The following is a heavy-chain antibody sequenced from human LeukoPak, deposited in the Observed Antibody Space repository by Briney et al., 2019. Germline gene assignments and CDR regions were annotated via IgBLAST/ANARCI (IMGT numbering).Heavy chain of an antibody. J-gene: IGHJ5*02. V-gene: IGHV3-33*01. D-gene: IGHD3-22*01. CDR3: ARAATGSRDSSGYSPPWFDP. CDR1: GFTFSSYG. Sequence: PRGSQRLSCAASGFTFSSYGMHWVRQAPGKGLEWVAVIWYDGDNKYYADSVKGRFTISRDNSKNTLYLQMNSLRAEDTAVYYCARAATGSRDSSGYSPPWFDPWGQGTLVTVSS. CDR2: IWYDGDNK.